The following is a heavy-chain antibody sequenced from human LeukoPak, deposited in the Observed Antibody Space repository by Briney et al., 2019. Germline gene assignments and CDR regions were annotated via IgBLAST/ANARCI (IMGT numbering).Heavy chain of an antibody. V-gene: IGHV4-61*09. J-gene: IGHJ4*02. CDR3: ARGTAAAGKTKFDY. D-gene: IGHD6-13*01. CDR2: INHSGST. Sequence: SQTLSLTCTVSGGSISSGSYYWSWIRQPAGKGLEWIGEINHSGSTNYNPSLKSRVTISVDTSKNQFSLKLSSVTAADTAVYYCARGTAAAGKTKFDYWGQGTLVTVSS. CDR1: GGSISSGSYY.